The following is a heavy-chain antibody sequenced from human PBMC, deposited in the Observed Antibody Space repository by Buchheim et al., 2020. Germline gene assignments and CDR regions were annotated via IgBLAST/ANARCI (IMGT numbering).Heavy chain of an antibody. Sequence: EVQLVESGGGLVQPGGSLRLSCAASGFTSSSYWMSWVRQAPGKGLEWVANIKQDGSEKYYVDSVKGRFTISRDNAKNSLYLQMNSLRAEDTAVYYCARDRWFSKGMDVWGQGTT. CDR3: ARDRWFSKGMDV. J-gene: IGHJ6*02. CDR1: GFTSSSYW. D-gene: IGHD4-23*01. V-gene: IGHV3-7*03. CDR2: IKQDGSEK.